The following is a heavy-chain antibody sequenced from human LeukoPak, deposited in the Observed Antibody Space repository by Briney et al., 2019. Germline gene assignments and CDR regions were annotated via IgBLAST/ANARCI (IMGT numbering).Heavy chain of an antibody. Sequence: SETLSLTCTVSGGSISSYYWSWIRQPPGKGLERVGYIYHSVSTNYNPSLKSRVTISVDTSKHQFSLKLSSVTAADTAVYYCARLYSSGWYRGDFWGQGTLVTVSS. V-gene: IGHV4-59*01. CDR3: ARLYSSGWYRGDF. CDR2: IYHSVST. D-gene: IGHD6-19*01. CDR1: GGSISSYY. J-gene: IGHJ4*02.